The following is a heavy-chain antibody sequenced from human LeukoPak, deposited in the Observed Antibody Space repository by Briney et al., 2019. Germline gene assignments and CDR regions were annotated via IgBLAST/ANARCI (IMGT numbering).Heavy chain of an antibody. CDR2: IYYSGST. D-gene: IGHD5-24*01. Sequence: SETLSLTCTVSGGSISSSSYYWGWIRQPPGKGLEWIGSIYYSGSTHYNPSLKSRVTISVDTSKNQFSLKLSSVTAADTAVYYCARTRRDGYNKKKDFDYWGQGTLVTVYS. J-gene: IGHJ4*02. CDR1: GGSISSSSYY. V-gene: IGHV4-39*01. CDR3: ARTRRDGYNKKKDFDY.